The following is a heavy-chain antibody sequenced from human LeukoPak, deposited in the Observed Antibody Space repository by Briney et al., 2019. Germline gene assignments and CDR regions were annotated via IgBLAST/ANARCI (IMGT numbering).Heavy chain of an antibody. CDR2: ISSSSSYI. D-gene: IGHD3-22*01. V-gene: IGHV3-21*01. CDR1: GFTFSSYS. Sequence: GGSLRLSCAASGFTFSSYSMNWVRQAPGKGLEWVSSISSSSSYIYYADSVRGRFTISRDNAKNSLYLQMNSLRAEDTAVYYSAREATYYYDSSGYAPNWFDPWGQGTLVTVSS. J-gene: IGHJ5*02. CDR3: AREATYYYDSSGYAPNWFDP.